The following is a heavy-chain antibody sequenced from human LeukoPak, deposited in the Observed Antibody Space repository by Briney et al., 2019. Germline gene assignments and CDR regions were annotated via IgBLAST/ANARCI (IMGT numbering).Heavy chain of an antibody. CDR1: GFTFSSYE. V-gene: IGHV3-48*03. J-gene: IGHJ4*02. D-gene: IGHD4-17*01. CDR3: ASYGDYSPPFDY. Sequence: GGPLRLSCAASGFTFSSYEMNWVRQAPGKGLEWVSYISSSGSTIYYADSVKGRFTISRDNAKNSLYLQMNSLRAEDTAVYYCASYGDYSPPFDYWGQGTLVTVSS. CDR2: ISSSGSTI.